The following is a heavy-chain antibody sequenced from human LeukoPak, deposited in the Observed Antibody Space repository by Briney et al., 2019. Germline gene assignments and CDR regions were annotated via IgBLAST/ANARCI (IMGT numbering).Heavy chain of an antibody. Sequence: GGSLRLSCTASGFTFRRFWMGWVRQAPGKGLEWVANRNEDGNKKYYVDSVKGRFTISRDSTKNSLYLQMNSLRVEDTAVYYCVRGCTSTSCYDYWGQGTLVTVSS. CDR2: RNEDGNKK. D-gene: IGHD2-2*01. CDR3: VRGCTSTSCYDY. CDR1: GFTFRRFW. V-gene: IGHV3-7*01. J-gene: IGHJ4*02.